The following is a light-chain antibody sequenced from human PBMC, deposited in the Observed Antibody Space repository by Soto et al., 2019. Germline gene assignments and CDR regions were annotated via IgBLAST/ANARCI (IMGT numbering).Light chain of an antibody. CDR3: QQYNNRPHFT. V-gene: IGKV3-15*01. CDR2: GAS. CDR1: QSVSSN. J-gene: IGKJ3*01. Sequence: EIVMTQSPATLSVSPGERATLSCRASQSVSSNLAWYQQKPGQAHRLLIYGASTRATGIPARVSGSGSGTEFTITISSLQSEDFAVYYCQQYNNRPHFTCGPGTKVDIK.